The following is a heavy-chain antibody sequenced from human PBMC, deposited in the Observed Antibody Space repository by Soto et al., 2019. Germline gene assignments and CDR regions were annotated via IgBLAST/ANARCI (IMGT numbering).Heavy chain of an antibody. J-gene: IGHJ4*02. CDR3: ARDPKTSGGQHWAFNYFDS. D-gene: IGHD7-27*01. CDR2: ISYDGTNK. V-gene: IGHV3-30-3*01. Sequence: GGSLRLSCAASGFSFSISPMHWVRQAPGKGPEWVALISYDGTNKFYADSVKGRFTISRDNSKSTLYLQVDSLRPEDAAVYYCARDPKTSGGQHWAFNYFDSWGQGTLVTVS. CDR1: GFSFSISP.